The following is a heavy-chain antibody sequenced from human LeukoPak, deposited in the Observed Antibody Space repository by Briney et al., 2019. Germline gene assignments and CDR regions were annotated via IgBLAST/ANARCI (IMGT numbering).Heavy chain of an antibody. CDR3: AANYDFWSGYYDFDY. D-gene: IGHD3-3*01. CDR2: IVVGSSNT. CDR1: GFTFTNSA. V-gene: IGHV1-58*01. J-gene: IGHJ4*02. Sequence: SVKVSCKASGFTFTNSAVQWVRQARGQRLEWIGWIVVGSSNTNYAQKFQERVTITRGMSTSTAYMELSSLRSEDTAVYYCAANYDFWSGYYDFDYWGQGTLVTVSS.